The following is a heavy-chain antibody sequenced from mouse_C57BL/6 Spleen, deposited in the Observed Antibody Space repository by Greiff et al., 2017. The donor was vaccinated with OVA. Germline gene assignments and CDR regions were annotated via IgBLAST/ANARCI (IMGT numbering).Heavy chain of an antibody. V-gene: IGHV5-15*01. CDR3: ARHGNGVFDY. CDR1: GFTFSDYG. Sequence: EVQLVESGGGLVQPGGSLKLSCAASGFTFSDYGMAWVRQAPRKGPEWVAFISNLAYSIYYADTVTGRVTISRENAKNTLYLEMSSLRSEDTAMYYCARHGNGVFDYWGQGTTLTVSS. CDR2: ISNLAYSI. J-gene: IGHJ2*01.